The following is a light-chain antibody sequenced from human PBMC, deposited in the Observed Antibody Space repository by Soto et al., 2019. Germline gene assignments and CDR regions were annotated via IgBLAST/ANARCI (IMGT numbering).Light chain of an antibody. CDR2: AAS. V-gene: IGKV1-27*01. CDR1: QGISNY. Sequence: DIQMTRSPSSLSASVGDRVTITCRASQGISNYLAWYQQKPGKVPKLLIYAASTLQSGVPSRFSGSGSGTDFTLTISSLEPEDVATYYCQKYNSALTWTFGQGTKVDIK. CDR3: QKYNSALTWT. J-gene: IGKJ1*01.